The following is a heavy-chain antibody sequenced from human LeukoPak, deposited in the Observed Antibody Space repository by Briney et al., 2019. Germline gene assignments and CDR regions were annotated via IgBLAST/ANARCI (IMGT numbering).Heavy chain of an antibody. V-gene: IGHV1-46*01. D-gene: IGHD3-10*01. CDR3: ARDQRPSSDPFRGPLGWFGFGGYFDY. CDR1: GYTFTGYY. J-gene: IGHJ4*02. Sequence: ASVKVSCKASGYTFTGYYMHWVRQAPGQGLEWMGIINPSGGSTSYAQKFQGRVTMTRDTSTSTVYMELSSLRSEDTAVYYCARDQRPSSDPFRGPLGWFGFGGYFDYWGQGTLVTVSS. CDR2: INPSGGST.